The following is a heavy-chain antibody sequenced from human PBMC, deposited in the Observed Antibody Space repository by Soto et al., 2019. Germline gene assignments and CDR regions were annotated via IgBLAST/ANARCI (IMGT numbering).Heavy chain of an antibody. J-gene: IGHJ5*02. CDR1: GYTFTSYA. CDR3: ARDKGYGDYVWFDP. V-gene: IGHV1-3*01. Sequence: ASVKVSCKASGYTFTSYAMHWVRQAPGQRLEWMGWINAGNGNTKYSQKFQGRVTITRDTSASTAYMELSSLRSEDTAVYYCARDKGYGDYVWFDPWGQGNLVTVSS. D-gene: IGHD4-17*01. CDR2: INAGNGNT.